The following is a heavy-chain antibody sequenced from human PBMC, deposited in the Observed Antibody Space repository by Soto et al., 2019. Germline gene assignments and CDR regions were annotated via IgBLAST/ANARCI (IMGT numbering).Heavy chain of an antibody. CDR2: IYPGDSDT. Sequence: GESLKISCKGSGYSFTSYWIGWVRQMPGKGLEWMGIIYPGDSDTRYSPSLQGQVTISADKSISTAYLQWSSLKASDTAMYYCARPGKVGPAAHYYGMDVWGQGTTVTVSS. CDR1: GYSFTSYW. J-gene: IGHJ6*02. V-gene: IGHV5-51*01. D-gene: IGHD2-2*01. CDR3: ARPGKVGPAAHYYGMDV.